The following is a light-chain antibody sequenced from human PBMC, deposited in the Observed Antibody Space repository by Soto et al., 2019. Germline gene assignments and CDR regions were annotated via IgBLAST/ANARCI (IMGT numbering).Light chain of an antibody. V-gene: IGKV3-15*01. CDR3: QQYNNGPPSYT. CDR2: GAS. Sequence: EIVMTQSPATLSVSPGERATLSCWASESITNNLAWYQQRPGQAPILLIYGASTRATGIPARFSGSGFGTEFTLTINSLQSEDFAVYYCQQYNNGPPSYTFGQGTKLEIK. CDR1: ESITNN. J-gene: IGKJ2*01.